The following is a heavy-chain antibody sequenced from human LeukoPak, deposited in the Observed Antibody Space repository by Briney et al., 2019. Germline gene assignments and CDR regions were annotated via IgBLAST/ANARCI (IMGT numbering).Heavy chain of an antibody. CDR1: GGSISSSSYY. CDR2: IYYSGST. V-gene: IGHV4-39*07. CDR3: ARVLAAAADY. Sequence: SETLSLTCSVPGGSISSSSYYWGWIRQPPGKGLEWIGSIYYSGSTYYNPSLKSRVTISVDTSKNQFSLKLSSVTAADTAVYYCARVLAAAADYWGQGTLVTVSS. D-gene: IGHD6-25*01. J-gene: IGHJ4*02.